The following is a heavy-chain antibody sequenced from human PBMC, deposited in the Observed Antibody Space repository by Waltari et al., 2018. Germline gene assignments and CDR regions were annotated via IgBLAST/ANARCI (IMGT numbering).Heavy chain of an antibody. J-gene: IGHJ4*02. Sequence: QVQLQESGPGLVKPSGTLSVTCAVSGDSTSGSYWWSGDRQPPGEGLEWFAQIHGRGRSNYNPSLESRVTVSIDTSNNHFSLKVTSATAADTAVYYCARDRGRGLYLDSWGQGTLVTVSP. V-gene: IGHV4-4*02. CDR1: GDSTSGSYW. D-gene: IGHD2-15*01. CDR3: ARDRGRGLYLDS. CDR2: IHGRGRS.